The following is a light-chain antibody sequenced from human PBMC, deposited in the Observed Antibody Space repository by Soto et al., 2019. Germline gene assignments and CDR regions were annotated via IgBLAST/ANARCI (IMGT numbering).Light chain of an antibody. CDR1: QSVSSN. V-gene: IGKV3-15*01. CDR3: QQYNNWPPT. J-gene: IGKJ2*01. Sequence: EIVMTQSPATLSVSRGERATLSCRASQSVSSNLAWYPQKPGQAPRHLIYGASPRATGIPARFSGSGSGTEFTLTLSRLQSEDFAVYSCQQYNNWPPTFGQGTKLAIK. CDR2: GAS.